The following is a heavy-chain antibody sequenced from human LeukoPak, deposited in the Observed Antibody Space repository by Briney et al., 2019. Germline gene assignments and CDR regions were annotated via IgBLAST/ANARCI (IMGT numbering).Heavy chain of an antibody. V-gene: IGHV3-23*01. D-gene: IGHD6-19*01. CDR3: AGRSEDASGPTTG. J-gene: IGHJ4*02. CDR2: ISGSGGTT. CDR1: GFTFSSYA. Sequence: GGSLRLACAASGFTFSSYAMNWVRQAPGKGLEWVSAISGSGGTTNYANSVKGRFTISRDNSKNMLYVQMNSLRAEDTAVYYCAGRSEDASGPTTGWGQGTLVTVSS.